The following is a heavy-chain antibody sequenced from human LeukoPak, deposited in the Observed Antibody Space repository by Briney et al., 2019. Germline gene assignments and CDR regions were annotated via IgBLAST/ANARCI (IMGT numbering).Heavy chain of an antibody. CDR3: VRDLGATIDHYYYGMDV. Sequence: SETLSLTRSVSGGSVSNSPYYWSWIRQPPGKGLERIGYIYNSVRTNYRPSLKSRVTISVDTSKNQLSLKLSSVTAADTAVYFCVRDLGATIDHYYYGMDVWGQGTTVTVSS. CDR2: IYNSVRT. J-gene: IGHJ6*02. D-gene: IGHD5-12*01. V-gene: IGHV4-61*01. CDR1: GGSVSNSPYY.